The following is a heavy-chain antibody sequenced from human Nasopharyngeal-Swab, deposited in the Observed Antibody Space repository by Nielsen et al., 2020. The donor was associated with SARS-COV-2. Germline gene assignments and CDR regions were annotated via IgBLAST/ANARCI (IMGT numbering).Heavy chain of an antibody. CDR3: AKYPTANRVFDY. D-gene: IGHD5-18*01. CDR2: ISGSGGST. CDR1: GFTFSSYA. V-gene: IGHV3-23*01. J-gene: IGHJ4*02. Sequence: GGPLRLSCAASGFTFSSYAMSWVRQAPGKGLEWVSAISGSGGSTYYADSVKGRFTISRNNSKNTLYLQMNSLRAEDTAVYYCAKYPTANRVFDYWGQGTLVTVSS.